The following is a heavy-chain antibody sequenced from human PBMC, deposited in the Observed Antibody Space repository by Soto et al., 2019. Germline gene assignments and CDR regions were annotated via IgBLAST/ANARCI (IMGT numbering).Heavy chain of an antibody. CDR1: GGTFGSFA. CDR3: ARGDWEVHSEGRDNWFDP. V-gene: IGHV1-69*01. CDR2: ITPIYGTP. D-gene: IGHD1-26*01. Sequence: QVQLVQSGAEGKKPGSSVKVSCKASGGTFGSFAISWVRQAPGQGLEWMGGITPIYGTPNYAQKFQGRVTITADESTNTAYMDLSSLRSEDTAVYYCARGDWEVHSEGRDNWFDPWGQGTLVTVSS. J-gene: IGHJ5*02.